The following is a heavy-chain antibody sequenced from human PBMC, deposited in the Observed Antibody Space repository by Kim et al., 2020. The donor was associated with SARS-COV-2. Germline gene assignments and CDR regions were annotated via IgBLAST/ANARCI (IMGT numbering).Heavy chain of an antibody. Sequence: GGSLRLSCAASGFSVSTNYMNWVRQAPGKGLEWVSVIYSGGTTSYADSAKGRFTISRDTSKNMVYLQMNTLRAEDTAVYYCARDTMVRPSHEMDVWGQGTTVTVSS. V-gene: IGHV3-53*01. CDR1: GFSVSTNY. CDR3: ARDTMVRPSHEMDV. J-gene: IGHJ6*02. CDR2: IYSGGTT. D-gene: IGHD3-10*01.